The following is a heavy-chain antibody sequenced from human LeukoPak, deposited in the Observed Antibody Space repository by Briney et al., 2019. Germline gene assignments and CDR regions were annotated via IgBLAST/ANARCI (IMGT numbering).Heavy chain of an antibody. CDR2: IYTRGST. V-gene: IGHV4-4*09. CDR1: GGSISSYY. D-gene: IGHD6-6*01. Sequence: SETLPLTCTVSGGSISSYYWSWIRQPPGKGLEWIGYIYTRGSTNYNPSLKSRVTISVDTSKNQFSLKLSSVTAADTAVYYCARHPGRGSSPDYWGQGTLVTVSS. CDR3: ARHPGRGSSPDY. J-gene: IGHJ4*02.